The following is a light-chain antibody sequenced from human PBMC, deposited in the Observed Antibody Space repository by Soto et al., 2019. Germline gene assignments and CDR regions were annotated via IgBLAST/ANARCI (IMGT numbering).Light chain of an antibody. J-gene: IGKJ2*01. CDR1: QSISTW. V-gene: IGKV1-39*01. Sequence: DIQMTQSPSTLSASVGDRVTITCRASQSISTWLAWYQQKPGKAPNLLITAASSFRTGVPSRFSGSGSGTDFTLTISSVQPEDSATYYCQQSHSAPYSFGQGTKVDIK. CDR2: AAS. CDR3: QQSHSAPYS.